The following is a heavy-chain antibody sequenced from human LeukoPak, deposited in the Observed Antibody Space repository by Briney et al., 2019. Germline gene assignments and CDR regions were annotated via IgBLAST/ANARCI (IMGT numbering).Heavy chain of an antibody. V-gene: IGHV3-11*01. CDR3: GRGHWGLDY. D-gene: IGHD7-27*01. CDR1: GFSLSDHC. J-gene: IGHJ4*02. CDR2: VCNGGNIM. Sequence: PGGSLTLSCAVSGFSLSDHCMTWIRQAPGKGLEWVSYVCNGGNIMYNEDSVKGRFTISRDTAKNSLYLQMNSLTAEDTAMYFCGRGHWGLDYWGQGTLVTVSA.